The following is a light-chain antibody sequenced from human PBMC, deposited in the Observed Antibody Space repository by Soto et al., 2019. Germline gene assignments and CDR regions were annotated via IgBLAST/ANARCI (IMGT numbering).Light chain of an antibody. Sequence: QSALTQPPSVSGSPGQSVTISCTGASGHIGNYDRVSWYQQSPGTAPKPIIYEVTNRPSGVPGRFSGSKSGNTASLTISGLQAEDEAYYYCSSFTSNNTGVFGGGTKLTVL. V-gene: IGLV2-18*02. CDR3: SSFTSNNTGV. CDR2: EVT. J-gene: IGLJ3*02. CDR1: SGHIGNYDR.